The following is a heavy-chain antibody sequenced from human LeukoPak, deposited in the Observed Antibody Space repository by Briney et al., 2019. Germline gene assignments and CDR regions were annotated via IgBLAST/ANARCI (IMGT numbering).Heavy chain of an antibody. J-gene: IGHJ4*02. Sequence: ASVKVSCKASGYTFTGYYMHWVRQAPGQGLEWMGRINPNSGGTNYAQKFQGRVTMTRDTSISTAYMELSSLRSEDTAVYYCASNPGYCSSTSCPEKYYFDYWGQGTLVTVSS. CDR2: INPNSGGT. CDR1: GYTFTGYY. CDR3: ASNPGYCSSTSCPEKYYFDY. D-gene: IGHD2-2*03. V-gene: IGHV1-2*06.